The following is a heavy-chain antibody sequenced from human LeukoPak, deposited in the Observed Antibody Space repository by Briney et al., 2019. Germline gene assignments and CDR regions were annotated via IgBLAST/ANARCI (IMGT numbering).Heavy chain of an antibody. CDR3: ARDRGGGGHFDY. D-gene: IGHD4-23*01. J-gene: IGHJ4*02. CDR1: GYTFTSYY. Sequence: ASVKVSCKASGYTFTSYYMHWVRQAPGQGLEWMGIINPSGGSTSYAQKFQGRVTMTTDTSTSTAYMELRSLRSDDTAVYYCARDRGGGGHFDYWGQGTLVTVSS. V-gene: IGHV1-46*01. CDR2: INPSGGST.